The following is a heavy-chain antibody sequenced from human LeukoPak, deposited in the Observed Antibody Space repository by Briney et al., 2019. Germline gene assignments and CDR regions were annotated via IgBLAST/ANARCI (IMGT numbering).Heavy chain of an antibody. J-gene: IGHJ4*02. CDR2: INHSGST. CDR1: GGSFSGYY. D-gene: IGHD3-16*01. Sequence: ETLSLTCAVYGGSFSGYYWSWIRQPPGKGLEWIGEINHSGSTNYNPSLKSRVTISVDTSKNQFSLKLSSVTAADTAVYYCARGDVFSRHRRQQFDYWGQGTLVTVSS. V-gene: IGHV4-34*01. CDR3: ARGDVFSRHRRQQFDY.